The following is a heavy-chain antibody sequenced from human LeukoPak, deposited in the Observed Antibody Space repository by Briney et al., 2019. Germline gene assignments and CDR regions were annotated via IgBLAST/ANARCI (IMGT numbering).Heavy chain of an antibody. CDR2: INPDSGGT. Sequence: ASVKVSCKASGYTFTGFYMHWVRQAPGQGLEWMGWINPDSGGTNYAQKFQGRVTITRDTSIRTAYMELSRLRSDDTAVYYCARDPFNMWGGYYFDYWGQGTLVTVSS. CDR3: ARDPFNMWGGYYFDY. CDR1: GYTFTGFY. J-gene: IGHJ4*02. V-gene: IGHV1-2*02. D-gene: IGHD1-26*01.